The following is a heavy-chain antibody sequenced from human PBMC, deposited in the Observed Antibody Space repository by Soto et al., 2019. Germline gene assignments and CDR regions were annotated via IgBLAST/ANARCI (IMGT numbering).Heavy chain of an antibody. J-gene: IGHJ4*02. D-gene: IGHD4-17*01. V-gene: IGHV3-13*01. Sequence: EVQLVESGGGLVQPGGSLRLSCAASGFTFSSYDMYWVRQPTGKGLEWVSAIGTAGDTYYPDSVKGRFTISRENAKNALFLPMDSLRAGDTAVYYCARVAYADYTFASWGQGTLVTVSS. CDR2: IGTAGDT. CDR1: GFTFSSYD. CDR3: ARVAYADYTFAS.